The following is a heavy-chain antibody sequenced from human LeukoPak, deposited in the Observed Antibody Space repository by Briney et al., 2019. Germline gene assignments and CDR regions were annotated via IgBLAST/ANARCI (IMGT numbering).Heavy chain of an antibody. CDR3: ATYYDFWSGYLTPHYFDY. CDR1: GGSISSGGYY. CDR2: IYYSGST. J-gene: IGHJ4*02. V-gene: IGHV4-61*08. D-gene: IGHD3-3*01. Sequence: SETLSLTCTVSGGSISSGGYYWSWIRQPPGKGLEWIGYIYYSGSTNYNPSLKSRVTISVDTSKNQFSLKLSSVTAADTAVYYCATYYDFWSGYLTPHYFDYWGQGTLVTVSS.